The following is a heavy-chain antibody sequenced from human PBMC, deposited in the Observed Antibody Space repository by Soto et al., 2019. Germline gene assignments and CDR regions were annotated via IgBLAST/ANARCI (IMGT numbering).Heavy chain of an antibody. V-gene: IGHV1-2*04. CDR2: INPNSGGT. CDR1: GYTFTRYG. D-gene: IGHD6-13*01. Sequence: ASVKVSCKASGYTFTRYGIGWARQAPGQGLEWMGWINPNSGGTNYAQKFQGWVTMTRDTSISTAYMELSRLRSDDTAVYYCARGAHSRYYYFDYWGQGTLVTVSS. CDR3: ARGAHSRYYYFDY. J-gene: IGHJ4*02.